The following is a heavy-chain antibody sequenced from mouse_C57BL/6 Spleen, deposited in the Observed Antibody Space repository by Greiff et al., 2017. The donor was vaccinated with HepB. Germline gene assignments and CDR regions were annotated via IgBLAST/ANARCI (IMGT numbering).Heavy chain of an antibody. CDR3: ARLAYAMDY. CDR2: ISSGGSYT. J-gene: IGHJ4*01. V-gene: IGHV5-6*01. CDR1: GFTFSSYG. Sequence: EVKLQESGGDLVKPGGSLKLSCAASGFTFSSYGMSWVRQTPDKRLEWVATISSGGSYTYYPDSVKGRFTISRDNAKNTLYLQMSSLKSEDTAMYYCARLAYAMDYWGQGTSVTVSS.